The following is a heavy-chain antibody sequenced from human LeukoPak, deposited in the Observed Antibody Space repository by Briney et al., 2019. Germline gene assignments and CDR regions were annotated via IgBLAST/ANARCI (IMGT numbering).Heavy chain of an antibody. CDR1: GFTFSSYG. V-gene: IGHV3-33*01. CDR3: ARDNSGSYPFVDY. Sequence: GGSLRLSCEASGFTFSSYGMHWVRQAPGKGLERVAGIWNDGNDKYYADSVKGRFIISRDNSKNTLYLQMNSLRAEDTAVYYCARDNSGSYPFVDYWGQGTLVTVSS. D-gene: IGHD3-10*01. CDR2: IWNDGNDK. J-gene: IGHJ4*02.